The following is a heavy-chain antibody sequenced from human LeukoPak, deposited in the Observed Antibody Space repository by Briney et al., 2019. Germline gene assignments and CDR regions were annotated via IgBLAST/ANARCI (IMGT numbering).Heavy chain of an antibody. CDR1: GYTFTGYY. CDR3: ARVGRRQLVLYYFDY. D-gene: IGHD6-13*01. CDR2: INPNSGGT. Sequence: ASVKVSCKASGYTFTGYYMHWVRQAPGQGLEWMGWINPNSGGTNYAQKFQGRVTMTRDTSISTAYMELSRLRSDDTAVYYCARVGRRQLVLYYFDYWGQGTLVTVSS. J-gene: IGHJ4*02. V-gene: IGHV1-2*02.